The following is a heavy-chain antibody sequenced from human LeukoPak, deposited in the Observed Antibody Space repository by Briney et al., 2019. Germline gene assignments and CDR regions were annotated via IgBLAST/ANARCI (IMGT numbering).Heavy chain of an antibody. CDR3: ARERGTGYYYYYGMDV. CDR2: IYHSGST. CDR1: GYSISSGYY. D-gene: IGHD1-14*01. Sequence: SETLSLTCAVSGYSISSGYYWGWIRQPPGKGLEWIGSIYHSGSTYYNPSLKSRVTIAVDTSKNQFSLKLSSVTAADTAVYYCARERGTGYYYYYGMDVWGKGTTVTVSS. V-gene: IGHV4-38-2*02. J-gene: IGHJ6*04.